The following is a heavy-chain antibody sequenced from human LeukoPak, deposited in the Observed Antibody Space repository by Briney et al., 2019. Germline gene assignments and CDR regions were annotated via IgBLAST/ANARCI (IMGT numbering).Heavy chain of an antibody. D-gene: IGHD3-16*01. CDR2: IYYSGTT. Sequence: KSSETLSLTCTVSGGSISGYYWSWIRQPPGKGLEWIGYIYYSGTTNYNPSLETRVTISVDTSKNQFSLRLSSVTAADTAVYYCARVTWGGYYYYMDVWGKGTTVTVSS. J-gene: IGHJ6*03. V-gene: IGHV4-59*01. CDR3: ARVTWGGYYYYMDV. CDR1: GGSISGYY.